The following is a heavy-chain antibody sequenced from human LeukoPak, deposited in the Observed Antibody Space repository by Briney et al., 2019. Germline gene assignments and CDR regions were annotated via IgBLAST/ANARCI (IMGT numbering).Heavy chain of an antibody. Sequence: GASVKVSCKASGGTFSSYAISWVRQAPGQGLEWMGRIIPIFGTANYAQKFQGRVTITADESTSTAYMELSSLRSEDTAVYYCARGGSTSCCPRTTREYYYYGMDVWGKGTTVTVSS. J-gene: IGHJ6*04. CDR2: IIPIFGTA. CDR3: ARGGSTSCCPRTTREYYYYGMDV. D-gene: IGHD2-2*01. CDR1: GGTFSSYA. V-gene: IGHV1-69*13.